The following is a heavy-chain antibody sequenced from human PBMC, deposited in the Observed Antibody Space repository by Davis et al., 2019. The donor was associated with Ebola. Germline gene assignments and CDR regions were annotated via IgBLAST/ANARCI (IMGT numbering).Heavy chain of an antibody. CDR3: ARDRGGDYSFDY. J-gene: IGHJ4*02. CDR1: GYTFTSYY. V-gene: IGHV1-46*01. D-gene: IGHD3-10*01. Sequence: ASVKVSCKASGYTFTSYYMHWVRQAPGQGLEWMGIINPSGGSTSYAQKFQGRVAITRDTSASTAYMELSSLRSEDTSVYYCARDRGGDYSFDYWGQGTLVTVSS. CDR2: INPSGGST.